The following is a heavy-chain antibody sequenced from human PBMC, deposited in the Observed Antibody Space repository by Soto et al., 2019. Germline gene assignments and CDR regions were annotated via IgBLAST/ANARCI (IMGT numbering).Heavy chain of an antibody. CDR3: ARGPPYCTNGVCYPYYFDY. CDR2: IIPIFGTA. J-gene: IGHJ4*02. V-gene: IGHV1-69*12. Sequence: QVQLVQSGAEVKKPGSSVKVSCKASGGTFSSYAISWVRQAPGQGLEWMGGIIPIFGTANYAQKFQGRVTITAGEATSTAYMELSSLRAEDPAVYYCARGPPYCTNGVCYPYYFDYWGQGTLVTVSS. D-gene: IGHD2-8*01. CDR1: GGTFSSYA.